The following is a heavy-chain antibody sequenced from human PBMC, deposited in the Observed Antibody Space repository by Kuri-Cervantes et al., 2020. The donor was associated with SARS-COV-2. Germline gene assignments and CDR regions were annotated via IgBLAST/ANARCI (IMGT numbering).Heavy chain of an antibody. CDR3: VRWGGMGGRGTYYYFYAMDV. V-gene: IGHV3-66*01. CDR1: GFTVSSNY. J-gene: IGHJ6*02. CDR2: IYSDGST. Sequence: GEFLKTSCAASGFTVSSNYMTLGRQAPGKGAGWVSSIYSDGSTFYADSVKGRFTISRDNSKKMLNLQMNSQRAEDTAVYYCVRWGGMGGRGTYYYFYAMDVWGQGTTVTVSS. D-gene: IGHD2-15*01.